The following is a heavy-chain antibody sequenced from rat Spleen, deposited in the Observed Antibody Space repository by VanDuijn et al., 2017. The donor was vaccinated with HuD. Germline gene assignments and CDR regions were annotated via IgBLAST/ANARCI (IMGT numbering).Heavy chain of an antibody. D-gene: IGHD1-12*02. J-gene: IGHJ2*01. CDR2: ISYDGGST. CDR1: GFTFSDYG. CDR3: SRRADYYDGTYFYDY. Sequence: EVQLVESGGGLVQPGRSMKLSCAASGFTFSDYGMAWVLQAPTKGLEWVASISYDGGSTYYRDSVKGRFTISRDNAKSTLYLQMESLRSEDTATYYCSRRADYYDGTYFYDYWGQGVMVTVSS. V-gene: IGHV5-20*01.